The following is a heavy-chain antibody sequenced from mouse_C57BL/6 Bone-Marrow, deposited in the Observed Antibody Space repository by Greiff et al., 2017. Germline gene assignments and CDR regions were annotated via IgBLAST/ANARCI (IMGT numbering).Heavy chain of an antibody. D-gene: IGHD1-3*01. CDR1: GYAFTNYL. CDR3: GIYPYTAMDY. V-gene: IGHV1-54*01. CDR2: INPGSGGT. Sequence: QVQLQQSGAELVRPGTSVKVSCKASGYAFTNYLIEWVKQRPGQGLEWIGVINPGSGGTNYNEKFKGKATLAADKSSSTAYMQLSRLTSADSAVYFCGIYPYTAMDYWGQGTSVTVSS. J-gene: IGHJ4*01.